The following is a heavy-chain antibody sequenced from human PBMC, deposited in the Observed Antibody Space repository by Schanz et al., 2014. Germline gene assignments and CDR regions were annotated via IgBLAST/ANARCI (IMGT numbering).Heavy chain of an antibody. Sequence: EVQLLESGGGLVQPGGSLRLSCAASGFTFSTHAMSWVRQAPGKGLEWVSAISGSGGNTYYADSVKGRFTISRDNAKNTLYLQMNSLRAEDTAVYYCARDGEAAAGCDYWGQGTLVTVSS. J-gene: IGHJ4*02. D-gene: IGHD6-13*01. CDR2: ISGSGGNT. CDR1: GFTFSTHA. CDR3: ARDGEAAAGCDY. V-gene: IGHV3-23*01.